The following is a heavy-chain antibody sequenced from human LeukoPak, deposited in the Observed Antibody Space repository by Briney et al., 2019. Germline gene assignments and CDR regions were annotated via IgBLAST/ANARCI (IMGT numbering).Heavy chain of an antibody. D-gene: IGHD2/OR15-2a*01. Sequence: PSETLSLTCTVSGGSISSYYWSWIRQPPAKGLEGIGYIYYSGSTNYNPSLNSQVTISVDTSKNHFSLKLSSVTAADTVVFYCARDSFSADAFDIWGQGTMVTVSS. CDR1: GGSISSYY. V-gene: IGHV4-59*01. CDR3: ARDSFSADAFDI. CDR2: IYYSGST. J-gene: IGHJ3*02.